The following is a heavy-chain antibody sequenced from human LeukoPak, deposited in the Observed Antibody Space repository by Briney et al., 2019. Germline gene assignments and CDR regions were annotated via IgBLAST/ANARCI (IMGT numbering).Heavy chain of an antibody. J-gene: IGHJ6*03. Sequence: GASVKVSCKASAYTLTSYDITWVRQAPGQGLEWMGWISAYSGNTDYAQKFQGRVTMTTDTSTSTAYMELRSLRSDDTAVYYCARAGRENSTSWNYYYYYMDVWGKGTTVTVSS. D-gene: IGHD2-2*01. CDR1: AYTLTSYD. V-gene: IGHV1-18*01. CDR3: ARAGRENSTSWNYYYYYMDV. CDR2: ISAYSGNT.